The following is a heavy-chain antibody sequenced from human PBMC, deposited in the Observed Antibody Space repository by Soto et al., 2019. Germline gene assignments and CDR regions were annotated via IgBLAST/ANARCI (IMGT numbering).Heavy chain of an antibody. J-gene: IGHJ4*02. Sequence: GGSLRLSCAASGFTFSSYAMSWVRQAPGKGLEWVSAISGSGGSTYYADSVKGRFTISRDNSKNTLYLQMNSLRAEDTAVYYCAKDYLWSSRLSLSPDYWGQGTLVTVSS. CDR2: ISGSGGST. CDR3: AKDYLWSSRLSLSPDY. V-gene: IGHV3-23*01. D-gene: IGHD6-13*01. CDR1: GFTFSSYA.